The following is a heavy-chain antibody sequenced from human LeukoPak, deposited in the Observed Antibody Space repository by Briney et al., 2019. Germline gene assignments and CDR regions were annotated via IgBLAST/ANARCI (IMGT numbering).Heavy chain of an antibody. CDR2: IKTKTDGGTA. D-gene: IGHD1-26*01. CDR1: GLTFSDAW. V-gene: IGHV3-15*01. Sequence: PGGSLRLSCAASGLTFSDAWMSWVRQAPGKGLEWVGRIKTKTDGGTADYAAPVKGRFTISRDDSKSTLYLQMNSLKTEDTAVYYCATALIWESSIDFWGQGTLVTVSS. J-gene: IGHJ4*02. CDR3: ATALIWESSIDF.